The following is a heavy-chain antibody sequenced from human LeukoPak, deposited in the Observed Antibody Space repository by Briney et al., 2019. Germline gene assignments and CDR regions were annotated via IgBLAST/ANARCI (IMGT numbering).Heavy chain of an antibody. J-gene: IGHJ5*02. V-gene: IGHV4-30-4*01. CDR3: AREGLRTSSNWFDP. Sequence: SQTLSFTCTVSGGSISSDDYYWSWIRQPPGKGLEWIGYIYYSGSTYYNPSLKSRVTISVDTSKNQFSLKLSSVTAADTAVYYCAREGLRTSSNWFDPWGQGTLVTVSS. CDR1: GGSISSDDYY. D-gene: IGHD4/OR15-4a*01. CDR2: IYYSGST.